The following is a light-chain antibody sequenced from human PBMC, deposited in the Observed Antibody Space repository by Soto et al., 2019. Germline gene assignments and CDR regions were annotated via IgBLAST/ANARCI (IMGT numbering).Light chain of an antibody. V-gene: IGKV1D-16*01. CDR2: DAS. J-gene: IGKJ5*01. CDR1: QGITSW. CDR3: QQCHATPLT. Sequence: DIQMTQSPSSLSASVGDRVTITCRARQGITSWLAWDQQKPEKAPKSLIYDASSLQSGVPSRFSGSGSGTDFTLTISSLQPEDVGIYYCQQCHATPLTFGQGTRLDI.